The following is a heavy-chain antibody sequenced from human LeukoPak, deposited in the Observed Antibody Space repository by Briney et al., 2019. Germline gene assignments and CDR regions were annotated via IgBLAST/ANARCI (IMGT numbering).Heavy chain of an antibody. Sequence: PGGSLRLSCAASGFTFNTYAMHWVRQAPGRGLEWVAVLSYDSRDIHYADSVRGRFTISRDNSKNSLYLQMNSLRAEDTAVYYCARDLRGGLESGAAAYWGQGTLVTVSS. CDR1: GFTFNTYA. D-gene: IGHD6-13*01. CDR3: ARDLRGGLESGAAAY. V-gene: IGHV3-30*04. J-gene: IGHJ4*02. CDR2: LSYDSRDI.